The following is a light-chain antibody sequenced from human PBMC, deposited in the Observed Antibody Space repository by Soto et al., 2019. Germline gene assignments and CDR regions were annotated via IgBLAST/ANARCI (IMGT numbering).Light chain of an antibody. V-gene: IGLV2-23*02. Sequence: QSVLTQPASVSGSPGQSITISCTGTSSDVGSYNLVSWYQQHPGKAPKLMIYEVSKRPSGVSNRFSGSKSGNTASLTISGLQAEDEADYYCCSYAGSSTLFGTGTQLTVL. J-gene: IGLJ1*01. CDR2: EVS. CDR3: CSYAGSSTL. CDR1: SSDVGSYNL.